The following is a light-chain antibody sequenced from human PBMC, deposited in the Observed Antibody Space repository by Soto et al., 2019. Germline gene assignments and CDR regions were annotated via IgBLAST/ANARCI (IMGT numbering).Light chain of an antibody. CDR2: GVS. CDR3: CSYAGSSLV. V-gene: IGLV2-23*02. CDR1: SSDVGSYNL. Sequence: QSVLTQPASVSGSPGQSITISCTGTSSDVGSYNLVSWYQQHPGKAPKLMIYGVSKRPSGVSNRFSGSKSGNTASLTISGLQAEDEADYYCCSYAGSSLVFGGGTKLTVL. J-gene: IGLJ3*02.